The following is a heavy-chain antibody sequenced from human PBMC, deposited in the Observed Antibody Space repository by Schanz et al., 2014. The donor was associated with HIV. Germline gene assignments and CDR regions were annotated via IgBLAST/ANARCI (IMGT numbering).Heavy chain of an antibody. D-gene: IGHD3-10*01. CDR2: ISYDGSYK. V-gene: IGHV3-30*04. J-gene: IGHJ6*02. Sequence: QVQLVESGGGVVQPGRSLRLSCAASGFTFSSYAMHWVRQAPGKGLAWAAVISYDGSYKYYADSVKGRFTISRDNSKNTLYLQMNSLRIEDTAVYYCAKDGAPSGSYSYGMDVWGQGTTVTVSS. CDR1: GFTFSSYA. CDR3: AKDGAPSGSYSYGMDV.